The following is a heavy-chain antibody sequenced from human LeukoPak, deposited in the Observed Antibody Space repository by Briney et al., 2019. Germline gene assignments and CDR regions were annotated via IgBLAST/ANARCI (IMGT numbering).Heavy chain of an antibody. D-gene: IGHD5-24*01. CDR1: GDSISSYY. Sequence: SETLSLTCTVSGDSISSYYWSWIRQPPGKGLEWIGYIYYSGSTNYNPSLKSRVTISVDTSKDQFSLKLSSVTAADTAVYYCARGRRWLQFSSYYFDYWGQGTLVTVSS. V-gene: IGHV4-59*01. CDR3: ARGRRWLQFSSYYFDY. CDR2: IYYSGST. J-gene: IGHJ4*02.